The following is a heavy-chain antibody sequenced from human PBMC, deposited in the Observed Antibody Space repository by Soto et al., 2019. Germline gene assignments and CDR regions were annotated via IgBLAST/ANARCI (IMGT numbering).Heavy chain of an antibody. J-gene: IGHJ3*01. Sequence: QVQLVQSGAEVKKPGSSVKVSCKASGGTFSSYAISWVRQAPGQGLEWMGGIIPIFGTANYAQKFQGRVTITEDESTSTAYREISSLEAEDTAVYYCARDRRHYYESRVLRGGAFDLWGQGTMVTVSS. V-gene: IGHV1-69*01. D-gene: IGHD3-22*01. CDR2: IIPIFGTA. CDR3: ARDRRHYYESRVLRGGAFDL. CDR1: GGTFSSYA.